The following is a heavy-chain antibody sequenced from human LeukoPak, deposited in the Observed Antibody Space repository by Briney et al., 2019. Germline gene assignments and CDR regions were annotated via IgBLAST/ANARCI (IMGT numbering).Heavy chain of an antibody. Sequence: RASETLSLTCAVYGGSFSGYYWSWIRQPPGKGLEWIGEINHSGSTNYNPSLKSRVTISVDTSKNLFSLKLSSVTAADTAVYYCARGLRLLPPRFDIWGQGTMVTVSS. J-gene: IGHJ3*02. CDR3: ARGLRLLPPRFDI. V-gene: IGHV4-34*01. D-gene: IGHD2-15*01. CDR2: INHSGST. CDR1: GGSFSGYY.